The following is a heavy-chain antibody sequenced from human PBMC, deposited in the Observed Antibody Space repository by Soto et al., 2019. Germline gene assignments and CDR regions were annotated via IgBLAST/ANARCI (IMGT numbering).Heavy chain of an antibody. CDR3: TSFPGYYYYGMDV. V-gene: IGHV3-49*03. CDR2: IRSKAYGGTT. D-gene: IGHD7-27*01. CDR1: GFTFGDYA. Sequence: LRLSCTASGFTFGDYAMSWFRQAPGKGLEWVGFIRSKAYGGTTEYAASVKGRFTISRDDSKSIAYLQMNSLKTEDTAVYYCTSFPGYYYYGMDVWGQGTTVTVSS. J-gene: IGHJ6*02.